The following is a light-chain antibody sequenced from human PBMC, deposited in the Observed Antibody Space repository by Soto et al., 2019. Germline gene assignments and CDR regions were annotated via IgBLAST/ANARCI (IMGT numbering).Light chain of an antibody. CDR1: QSVSSY. J-gene: IGKJ4*01. CDR3: QQRSNWRELT. Sequence: EIVLTQSPATQSLSPGERASLSCRASQSVSSYLAWYQQKPGQAPRLLIYDASNRATGIPARFSGSGSGTDFTLTISSLEPEDFAVYYCQQRSNWRELTFGGGTKVEIK. CDR2: DAS. V-gene: IGKV3-11*01.